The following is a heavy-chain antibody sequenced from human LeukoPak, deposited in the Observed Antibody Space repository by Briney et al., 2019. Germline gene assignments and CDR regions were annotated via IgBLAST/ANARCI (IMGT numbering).Heavy chain of an antibody. CDR1: GYTFTSYD. V-gene: IGHV1-8*03. CDR3: ARGEAVAGTGDY. J-gene: IGHJ4*02. CDR2: MNPNSGNT. Sequence: ASVKVSCKASGYTFTSYDINWVRQATGQGLEWMGWMNPNSGNTGYAQKFQGRVTITRNTSKSTAYMELSSVRSEDTAVYYCARGEAVAGTGDYWGQGTLVTVSS. D-gene: IGHD6-19*01.